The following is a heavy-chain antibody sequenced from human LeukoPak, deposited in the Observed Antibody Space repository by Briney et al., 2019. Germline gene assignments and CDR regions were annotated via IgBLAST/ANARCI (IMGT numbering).Heavy chain of an antibody. CDR3: ARDDSGSYGNYYYYMDV. CDR2: INPSGGST. J-gene: IGHJ6*03. Sequence: GASVKVSCKASGYTFTSYGISWVRQAPGQGLEWMGIINPSGGSTSYAQKFQGRVTMTRDMSTSTVYMELSSLRSEDTAVYYCARDDSGSYGNYYYYMDVWGKGTTVTVSS. CDR1: GYTFTSYG. V-gene: IGHV1-46*01. D-gene: IGHD1-26*01.